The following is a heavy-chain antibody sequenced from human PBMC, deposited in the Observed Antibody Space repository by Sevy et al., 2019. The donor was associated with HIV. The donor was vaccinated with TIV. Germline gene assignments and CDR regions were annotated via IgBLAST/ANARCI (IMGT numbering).Heavy chain of an antibody. CDR1: GFTFGDYP. Sequence: GGSLRLSCTTSGFTFGDYPMGWSRQAPGKGLEWVGFIRSKPYGGTTEYAAAVKGRFIISRDDSRSIAYLQMNSLKTDDTAAYYCTRDPLGQLPDYWGQGTLVTVSS. CDR2: IRSKPYGGTT. V-gene: IGHV3-49*03. J-gene: IGHJ4*02. CDR3: TRDPLGQLPDY. D-gene: IGHD3-10*01.